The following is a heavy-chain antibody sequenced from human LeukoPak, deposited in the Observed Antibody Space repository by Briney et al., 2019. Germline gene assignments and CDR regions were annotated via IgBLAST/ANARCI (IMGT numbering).Heavy chain of an antibody. J-gene: IGHJ4*02. CDR1: GGSISTYY. Sequence: PSETLSLTCTVSGGSISTYYWSWIRQSPGKGLEWIADISASGGTNYNPSLKGRVTMSIDTSKNQFSLNLSSVTAADTAVYYCTRATSHGYPTRDDYWGQGTLVTVSS. D-gene: IGHD3-22*01. V-gene: IGHV4-59*01. CDR3: TRATSHGYPTRDDY. CDR2: ISASGGT.